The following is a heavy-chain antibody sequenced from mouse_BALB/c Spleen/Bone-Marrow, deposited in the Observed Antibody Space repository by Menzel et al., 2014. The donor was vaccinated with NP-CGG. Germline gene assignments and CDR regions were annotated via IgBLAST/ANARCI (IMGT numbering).Heavy chain of an antibody. J-gene: IGHJ2*01. D-gene: IGHD1-1*01. CDR3: RRYYYGSSHFDY. CDR2: IDPANGNT. V-gene: IGHV14-3*02. Sequence: VQLKESGAELVKPGASVKLSCTASGFNIKDTYMHWVKQRPEQGLEWIGRIDPANGNTKYDPKFQGKATITADTSSNTAYLQRSRLSEEDTVDYCGRRYYYGSSHFDYWGQGTTLTVSS. CDR1: GFNIKDTY.